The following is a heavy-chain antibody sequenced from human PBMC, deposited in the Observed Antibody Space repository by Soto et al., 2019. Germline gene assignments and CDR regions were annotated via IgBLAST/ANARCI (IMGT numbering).Heavy chain of an antibody. J-gene: IGHJ4*02. D-gene: IGHD6-13*01. Sequence: QVQLVQSGAEVKKPGASVKVSCRTSGYTFTHYYIHWVRQDPGQGVEWLGIINPASGSTNYAQKFQGRVTLTMDTSTTTVYMELSGLRAEDTALFYCARDLAAGDHWGQGTLVTVSS. CDR2: INPASGST. CDR1: GYTFTHYY. V-gene: IGHV1-46*01. CDR3: ARDLAAGDH.